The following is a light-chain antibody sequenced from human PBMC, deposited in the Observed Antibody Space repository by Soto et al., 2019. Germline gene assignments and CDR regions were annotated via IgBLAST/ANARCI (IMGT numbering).Light chain of an antibody. Sequence: QSALTQPASASGSPGQSITISCTGTSNDVGNYNLVSWYQQPPGKAPKLLIYEVRNRPSGISYRFSGSKSGTTASLTISSLLPEDEADYYCSAYTSRSTLVFGGGTQLTVL. CDR3: SAYTSRSTLV. J-gene: IGLJ2*01. V-gene: IGLV2-14*02. CDR1: SNDVGNYNL. CDR2: EVR.